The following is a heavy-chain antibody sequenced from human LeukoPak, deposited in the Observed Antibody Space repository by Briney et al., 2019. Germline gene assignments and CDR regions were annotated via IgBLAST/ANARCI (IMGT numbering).Heavy chain of an antibody. Sequence: SETLSLTCTVSGGSISSYYWSWIRQPPGKGLEWIGYIYYNGSTNYNPSLKSRVTISVDTSKNQFSLKLSSVTAADTAVYYCARTRSGSYWDWGQGTLVTVSS. CDR2: IYYNGST. CDR3: ARTRSGSYWD. CDR1: GGSISSYY. J-gene: IGHJ4*02. V-gene: IGHV4-59*01. D-gene: IGHD3-10*01.